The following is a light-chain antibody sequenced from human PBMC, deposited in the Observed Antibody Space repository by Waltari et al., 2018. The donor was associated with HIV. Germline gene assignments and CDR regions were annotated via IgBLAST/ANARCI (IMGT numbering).Light chain of an antibody. Sequence: EIVMTQSPESLAVSVGERAAINCKASESVLYSSNNKNYLAWYQQKPGQPPKLPIYWASTRESGVPDRFSGSGSGTDFTLTISSLQAEDVAVYYCQQYYSTPPYTFGQGTKLEIK. CDR2: WAS. CDR1: ESVLYSSNNKNY. V-gene: IGKV4-1*01. CDR3: QQYYSTPPYT. J-gene: IGKJ2*01.